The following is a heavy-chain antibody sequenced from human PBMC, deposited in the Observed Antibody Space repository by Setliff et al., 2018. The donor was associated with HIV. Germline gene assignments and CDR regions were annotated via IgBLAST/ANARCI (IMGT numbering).Heavy chain of an antibody. J-gene: IGHJ6*02. CDR3: ARDRQIAAAGRSNYYYGMDV. Sequence: PVGSLRLSCAASGFTVSSNFMTWVRQAPGKGLEWVSVINNSGTTKYADPVKGRFTISRDNSKNTVFLQMNSLRADDTAVYYCARDRQIAAAGRSNYYYGMDVWGQGTTVTVS. D-gene: IGHD6-13*01. CDR2: INNSGTT. V-gene: IGHV3-53*01. CDR1: GFTVSSNF.